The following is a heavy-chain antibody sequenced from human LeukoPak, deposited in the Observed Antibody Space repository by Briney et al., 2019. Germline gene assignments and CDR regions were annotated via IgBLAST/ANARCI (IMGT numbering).Heavy chain of an antibody. CDR1: GGSISSYY. J-gene: IGHJ3*02. CDR3: ARALSGSYFENDAFDI. V-gene: IGHV4-4*07. Sequence: PSETLSLTCTVSGGSISSYYWSWIRQPAGKGLEWIGRIYTSGSTNYNPSLKSRVTVSVDTSKNQFSLKLSSVTAADTAVYYCARALSGSYFENDAFDIWGQGTMVTVSS. CDR2: IYTSGST. D-gene: IGHD1-26*01.